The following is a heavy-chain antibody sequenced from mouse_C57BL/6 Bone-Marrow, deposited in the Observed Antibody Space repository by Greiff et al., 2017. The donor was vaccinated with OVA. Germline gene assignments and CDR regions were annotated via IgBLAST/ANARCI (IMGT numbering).Heavy chain of an antibody. Sequence: EVQLQQSVAELVRPGASVKLSCTASGFNIKNPYMHWVKQRPEQGLEWIGRIDPANGNTKYAPKFQGKATITADTASNTAYLQLSSLTSEDTAIYYCALIYYGNSFAYWGQGTLVTVSA. CDR1: GFNIKNPY. J-gene: IGHJ3*01. CDR2: IDPANGNT. CDR3: ALIYYGNSFAY. D-gene: IGHD2-1*01. V-gene: IGHV14-3*01.